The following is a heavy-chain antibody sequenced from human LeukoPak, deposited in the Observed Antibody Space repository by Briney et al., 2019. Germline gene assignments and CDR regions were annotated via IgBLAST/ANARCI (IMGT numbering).Heavy chain of an antibody. CDR1: GFTFSSYW. D-gene: IGHD3-3*01. V-gene: IGHV3-7*01. Sequence: GSLRLSCAXSGFTFSSYWMSWVRQAPGKGLEWVANIKQGGSEKYYVDSVKGRFTISRDNAKNSLYLQMNSLRAEDTAVYYCARSRITIFGVVITCFDYWGQGTLVTVSS. CDR3: ARSRITIFGVVITCFDY. CDR2: IKQGGSEK. J-gene: IGHJ4*02.